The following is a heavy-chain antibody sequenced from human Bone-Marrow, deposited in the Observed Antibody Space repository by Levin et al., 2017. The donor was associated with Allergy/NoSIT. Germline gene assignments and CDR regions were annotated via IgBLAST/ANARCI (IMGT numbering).Heavy chain of an antibody. CDR2: IRGSDDST. D-gene: IGHD4-11*01. CDR1: GFNFNAYG. J-gene: IGHJ4*02. CDR3: ATFDYSSYGYFFDY. Sequence: ETLSLTCAVSGFNFNAYGMTWVRQAPGKGLEWVSTIRGSDDSTYYTDSVRGRFTISRDTSEDTLYLQLNSLRAEDTAVYYCATFDYSSYGYFFDYWGQGTLVTVSS. V-gene: IGHV3-23*01.